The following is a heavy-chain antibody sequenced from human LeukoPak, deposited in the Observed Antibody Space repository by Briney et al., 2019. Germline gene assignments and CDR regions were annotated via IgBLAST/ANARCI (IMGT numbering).Heavy chain of an antibody. CDR2: IKHDGSEK. Sequence: GGSLRLSCAASGFTFSSYWMSWVRQAPGKGLEWVANIKHDGSEKYYVDSVKGRFTISRDNAKNSLYLQMNSLRAEDTAVYYCARGDFWSGYANDYWGQETLVTVSS. D-gene: IGHD3-3*01. V-gene: IGHV3-7*01. J-gene: IGHJ4*02. CDR3: ARGDFWSGYANDY. CDR1: GFTFSSYW.